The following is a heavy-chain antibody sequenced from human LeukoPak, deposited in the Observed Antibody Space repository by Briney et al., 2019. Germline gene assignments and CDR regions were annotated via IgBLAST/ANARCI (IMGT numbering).Heavy chain of an antibody. CDR1: GYSITSGYN. CDR3: VRYCSSTTCYTRAVDY. J-gene: IGHJ4*02. Sequence: SGTLSLTCTVSGYSITSGYNWAWIRPPPGKVLEWIGSIYHSGSAYYNPSLKSRVTISVDTSKNQFSLKLSSVTTADTAVYYCVRYCSSTTCYTRAVDYWGQGTLVTVSS. CDR2: IYHSGSA. V-gene: IGHV4-38-2*02. D-gene: IGHD2-2*02.